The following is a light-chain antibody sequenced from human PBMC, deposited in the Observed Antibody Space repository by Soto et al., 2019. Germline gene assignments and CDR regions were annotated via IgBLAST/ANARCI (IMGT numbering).Light chain of an antibody. Sequence: EIVMTQSPATLSVSPGERATLSCRASQSVSSDLAWYQQKPGQAPRLLIYGASTRATGIPDRFSGSGSGTDFTLTISSLQSEDFAVYYCQQYNNWPPWTFGQGTKVKIK. J-gene: IGKJ1*01. CDR2: GAS. CDR3: QQYNNWPPWT. V-gene: IGKV3-15*01. CDR1: QSVSSD.